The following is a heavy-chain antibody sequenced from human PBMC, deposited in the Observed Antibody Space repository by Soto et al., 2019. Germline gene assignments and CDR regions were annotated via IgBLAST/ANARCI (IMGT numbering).Heavy chain of an antibody. CDR2: IIPIFGTA. J-gene: IGHJ4*02. CDR1: GGTFSSYA. CDR3: AGKGALGEKGYYFDY. D-gene: IGHD3-16*01. V-gene: IGHV1-69*01. Sequence: QVQLVQSGAEVKKPGSSVKVSCKASGGTFSSYAISWVRQAPGHGLEWMGGIIPIFGTANYAQKFQGRVTITADESKSTADMELSRLRSVDTAVYYGAGKGALGEKGYYFDYWGQGTLVTVSS.